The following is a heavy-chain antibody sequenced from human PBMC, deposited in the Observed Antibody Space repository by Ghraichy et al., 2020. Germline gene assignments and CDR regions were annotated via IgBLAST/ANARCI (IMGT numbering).Heavy chain of an antibody. D-gene: IGHD3-3*01. Sequence: GGFLRLSCAASRFTFSNYEMNWVRQAPGKGLEWISYISSTGTKIYYADSVKGRFTISRDNAKSSVYLQMNSLRAEDTAIYFCARDSGSGSAPEESYFDYWGQGTLVTVSS. J-gene: IGHJ4*02. CDR1: RFTFSNYE. CDR2: ISSTGTKI. CDR3: ARDSGSGSAPEESYFDY. V-gene: IGHV3-48*03.